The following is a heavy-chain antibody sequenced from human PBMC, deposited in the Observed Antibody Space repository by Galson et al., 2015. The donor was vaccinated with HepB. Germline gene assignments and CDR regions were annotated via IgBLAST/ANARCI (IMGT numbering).Heavy chain of an antibody. D-gene: IGHD3-10*01. J-gene: IGHJ6*02. V-gene: IGHV1-46*01. Sequence: SVKVSCKASGSAFTSYYIHWVRQAPGQGLEWMGIINPSGGSTSYAQKFQGRVTMTRDTSPSTVYMELNILISEDTAVYYCARDPLGYASGNNYFYYGMDVWGQGTTVTVSS. CDR2: INPSGGST. CDR1: GSAFTSYY. CDR3: ARDPLGYASGNNYFYYGMDV.